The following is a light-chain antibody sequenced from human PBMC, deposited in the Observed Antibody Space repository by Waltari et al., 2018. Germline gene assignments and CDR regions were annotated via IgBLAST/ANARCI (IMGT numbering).Light chain of an antibody. Sequence: SALPQPPSVSGSPGQSITIPCTGPRRYFSLSAYVSWYQHRPGKAPRLIIYDAVTRPSGVSNRFSGSMSGYTASLTISGLQAEDEADYYCCSYTSSDTYVFGSGTTVTVL. CDR1: RRYFSLSAY. CDR3: CSYTSSDTYV. V-gene: IGLV2-14*03. CDR2: DAV. J-gene: IGLJ1*01.